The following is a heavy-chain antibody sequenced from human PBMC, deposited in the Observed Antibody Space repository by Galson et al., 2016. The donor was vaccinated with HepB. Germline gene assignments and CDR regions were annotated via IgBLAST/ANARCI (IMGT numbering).Heavy chain of an antibody. CDR2: INSDGSSR. CDR3: AVSMGGAFDWYDYLDY. CDR1: GFTFSRYW. J-gene: IGHJ4*02. V-gene: IGHV3-74*01. Sequence: SLRLSCAASGFTFSRYWMHWVRQVPGKGLAWVSRINSDGSSRNYADSAKGRFTISRDNAESTLYLQMNSLRVEDTALYYCAVSMGGAFDWYDYLDYWGQETLVAVTS. D-gene: IGHD3-9*01.